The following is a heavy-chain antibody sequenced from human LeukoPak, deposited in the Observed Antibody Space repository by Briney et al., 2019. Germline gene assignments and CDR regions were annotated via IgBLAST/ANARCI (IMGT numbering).Heavy chain of an antibody. J-gene: IGHJ4*02. CDR2: IWYDGSNK. V-gene: IGHV3-33*01. Sequence: GGSLRLSCAASGFTFSSYVMHWVRQAPGKGLEWVAVIWYDGSNKYYADSVKGRFTISRDNSKNTLYLQMNSLRAEDTAVYYCARAGYDSSGPYILGVDYWGQGTLVTVSS. D-gene: IGHD3-22*01. CDR3: ARAGYDSSGPYILGVDY. CDR1: GFTFSSYV.